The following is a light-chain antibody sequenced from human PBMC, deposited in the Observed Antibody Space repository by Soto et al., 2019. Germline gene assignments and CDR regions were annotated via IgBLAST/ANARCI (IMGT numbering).Light chain of an antibody. CDR2: EVS. CDR1: SSDVGGYNY. CDR3: TSFTTISTGV. J-gene: IGLJ3*02. Sequence: QSALTQPASVSGSPGQSITISCIGTSSDVGGYNYVSWFQQHPGKAPKLKIYEVSNRPSGVSNRFSGSKSGNTASLTISELQAEDEADYYCTSFTTISTGVFGGGTKLTVL. V-gene: IGLV2-14*01.